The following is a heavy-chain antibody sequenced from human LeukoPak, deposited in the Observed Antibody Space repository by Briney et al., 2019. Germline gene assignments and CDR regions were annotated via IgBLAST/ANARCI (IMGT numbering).Heavy chain of an antibody. CDR1: EFIFSTYT. D-gene: IGHD1-14*01. Sequence: GGSLRLSCAASEFIFSTYTMNWVRQAPGKGLEWVSSISSSSNYIYYADSVRGRFTISRDNAKNSLYLQMNSLRAEDTAVYYCARDPLLYNRRNFYHLDVWGKGTTVTVSS. V-gene: IGHV3-21*01. CDR2: ISSSSNYI. J-gene: IGHJ6*04. CDR3: ARDPLLYNRRNFYHLDV.